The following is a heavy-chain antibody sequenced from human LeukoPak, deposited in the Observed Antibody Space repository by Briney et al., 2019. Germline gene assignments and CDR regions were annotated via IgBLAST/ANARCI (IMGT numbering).Heavy chain of an antibody. Sequence: GASVKVSCEVSGYTLTELSMHWVRQAPGKGLEWVGGFDIEVGETIYAQKFQGRVTMTEDTASETAYMELSSLRSEDTAVYFCATLKDIVVTAVGTGTNHYWGQGTLVTVSS. V-gene: IGHV1-24*01. J-gene: IGHJ4*02. CDR3: ATLKDIVVTAVGTGTNHY. D-gene: IGHD2-15*01. CDR1: GYTLTELS. CDR2: FDIEVGET.